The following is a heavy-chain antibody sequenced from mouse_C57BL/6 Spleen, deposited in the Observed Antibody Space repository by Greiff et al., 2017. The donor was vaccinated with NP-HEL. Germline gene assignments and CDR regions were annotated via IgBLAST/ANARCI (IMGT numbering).Heavy chain of an antibody. CDR1: GYAFSSSW. CDR2: IYPGDGDT. CDR3: ARRGGLDY. J-gene: IGHJ2*01. V-gene: IGHV1-82*01. Sequence: VKLQESGPELVKPGASVKISCKASGYAFSSSWMNWVKQRPGKGLEWIGRIYPGDGDTNYNGKFKGKATLTADKSSSTAYMQLSSLTSEDSAVYFCARRGGLDYWGQGTTLTVSS.